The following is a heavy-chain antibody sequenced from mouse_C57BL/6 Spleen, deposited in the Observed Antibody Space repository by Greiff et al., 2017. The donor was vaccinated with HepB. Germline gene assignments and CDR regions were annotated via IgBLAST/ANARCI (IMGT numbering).Heavy chain of an antibody. CDR2: IDPSDSDT. V-gene: IGHV1-69*01. Sequence: QVQLQQPGAELVMPGASVKLSCKASGYTFTSYWMHWVKQRPGQGLEWIGEIDPSDSDTNYNQKFKGKSTLTVDKSSSTAYMQLSSLTSEDSAVYKCARKGYSNPFDYWGQGTLVTVSA. CDR1: GYTFTSYW. CDR3: ARKGYSNPFDY. D-gene: IGHD2-5*01. J-gene: IGHJ3*01.